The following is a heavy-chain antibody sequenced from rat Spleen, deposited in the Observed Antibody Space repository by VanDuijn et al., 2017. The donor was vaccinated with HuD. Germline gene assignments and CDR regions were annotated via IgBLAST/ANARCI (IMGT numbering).Heavy chain of an antibody. D-gene: IGHD1-6*01. CDR2: IHYEGSST. CDR1: GFIFSNYY. CDR3: TTGDTTDYNWFAY. V-gene: IGHV5-22*01. Sequence: EVQLVESGGGLVQPGRSMSLSCATSGFIFSNYYMVWVRQAPTKGLEWVASIHYEGSSTYYGDSVKGRFTISRDNAKSTLYLQMDSLRSEDTATYYCTTGDTTDYNWFAYWGQGTLVTVSS. J-gene: IGHJ3*01.